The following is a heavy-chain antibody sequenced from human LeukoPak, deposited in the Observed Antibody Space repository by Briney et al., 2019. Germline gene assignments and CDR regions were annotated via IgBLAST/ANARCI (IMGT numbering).Heavy chain of an antibody. CDR1: GFPFSTHW. J-gene: IGHJ4*02. Sequence: RLLRLSCAASGFPFSTHWMSWVRQAPGKGLDGVANINQDGSQKSCVDSVKGQFSISRDNAKTSLYLQMHSLRAEDTAVYYCARSNREFASGSGDYWGQGTLVTVSS. CDR2: INQDGSQK. V-gene: IGHV3-7*05. CDR3: ARSNREFASGSGDY. D-gene: IGHD3-10*01.